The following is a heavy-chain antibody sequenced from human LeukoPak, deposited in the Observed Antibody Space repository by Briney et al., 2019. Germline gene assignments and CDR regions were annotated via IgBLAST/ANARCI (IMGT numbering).Heavy chain of an antibody. CDR3: ARSPRYNWNDVSAFDI. D-gene: IGHD1-1*01. V-gene: IGHV3-7*01. CDR2: IKQDGSEK. Sequence: GGSLRLSCAASGFTFSSYWMSWVRQAPGKGLEWVANIKQDGSEKYYVDSVKGRFTISRDNAKNSLYLQMNSLRAEDTAAYYCARSPRYNWNDVSAFDIWGQGTMVTVSS. J-gene: IGHJ3*02. CDR1: GFTFSSYW.